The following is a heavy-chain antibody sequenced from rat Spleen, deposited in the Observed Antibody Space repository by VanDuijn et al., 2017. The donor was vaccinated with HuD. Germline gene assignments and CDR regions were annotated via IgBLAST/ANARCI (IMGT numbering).Heavy chain of an antibody. CDR1: GFTFNNYW. V-gene: IGHV5-31*01. D-gene: IGHD1-11*01. CDR2: ITKDGGSL. J-gene: IGHJ2*01. CDR3: SRGGATRFDY. Sequence: VELVESGGGLVQPGTSLKLSCVASGFTFNNYWLSWVRQTPGKGFDWIASITKDGGSLFYRDSVKGRFTVSRDNEQNILYLQMDSLRSEDTATYYCSRGGATRFDYWGQGVMVTVSS.